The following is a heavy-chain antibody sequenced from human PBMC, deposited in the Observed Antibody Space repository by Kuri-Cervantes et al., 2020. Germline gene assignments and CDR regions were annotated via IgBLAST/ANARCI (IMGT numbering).Heavy chain of an antibody. CDR1: GFNFNTYW. V-gene: IGHV3-74*01. D-gene: IGHD3-3*01. CDR3: AKDSLQRWRYEGGYIDY. Sequence: GGSLRLSCAASGFNFNTYWMYWLRQASGKGLVWVSRINSDGSSTSYADSVKGRFTISRDNSKSTMYLQMNSLRPEDTAVYHCAKDSLQRWRYEGGYIDYWGQGTLVTVSS. CDR2: INSDGSST. J-gene: IGHJ4*02.